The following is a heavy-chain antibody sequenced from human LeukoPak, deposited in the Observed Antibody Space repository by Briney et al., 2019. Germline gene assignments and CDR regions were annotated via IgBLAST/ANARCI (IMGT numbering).Heavy chain of an antibody. CDR1: GDSVSSNSAA. Sequence: SQTLSLTCATSGDSVSSNSAAWNWIRQSPSRGLEWLGRTYYRSKWYNDYAVSVKSRITINPDTSKNQFSLQLNSVTPEDTAVYYCASQTQYCSGGSCYSPGVGYYMDVWGKGTTVTVSS. CDR3: ASQTQYCSGGSCYSPGVGYYMDV. J-gene: IGHJ6*03. V-gene: IGHV6-1*01. D-gene: IGHD2-15*01. CDR2: TYYRSKWYN.